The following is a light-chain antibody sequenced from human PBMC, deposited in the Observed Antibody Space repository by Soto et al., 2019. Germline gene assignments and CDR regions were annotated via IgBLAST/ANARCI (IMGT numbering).Light chain of an antibody. CDR3: QQYNNWPPLT. V-gene: IGKV3-15*01. CDR1: QSVSRN. CDR2: GAS. Sequence: EIVMTQSPDTLSVSPGERATLSCRASQSVSRNLAWYQQKPGQAPRLLIYGASARATGVPARFSGSGSGTEFTLTISSLQSEDFAVYYCQQYNNWPPLTFGQGTKVEIK. J-gene: IGKJ1*01.